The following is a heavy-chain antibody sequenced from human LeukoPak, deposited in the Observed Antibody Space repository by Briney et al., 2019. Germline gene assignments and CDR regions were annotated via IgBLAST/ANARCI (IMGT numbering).Heavy chain of an antibody. J-gene: IGHJ4*02. V-gene: IGHV4-34*01. CDR1: GGSFSGYY. CDR3: ARSAYYDSSGYPPRFDY. D-gene: IGHD3-22*01. Sequence: KPSETLSLTCAVYGGSFSGYYWSWIRQPPGKGLEWIGEINHSGSTNYNPSLKSRVTISVDTSKNQFSLKLSSVTAADTAVYYCARSAYYDSSGYPPRFDYWGQGTLVTVSS. CDR2: INHSGST.